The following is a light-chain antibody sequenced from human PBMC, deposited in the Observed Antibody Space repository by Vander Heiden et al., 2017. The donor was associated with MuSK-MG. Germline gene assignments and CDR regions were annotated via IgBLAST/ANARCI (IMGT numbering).Light chain of an antibody. Sequence: LPRPDSPPVSLGCTSTSSSTGTSSDGGAYAFVSWYQQHPGKAHKLIIAEVATRPSGVPDRFSGSKSGNTASLTVSGLQAEDEAHYYCISYAGSDKLVFGGGTKLTVL. V-gene: IGLV2-8*01. J-gene: IGLJ3*02. CDR3: ISYAGSDKLV. CDR2: EVA. CDR1: SSDGGAYAF.